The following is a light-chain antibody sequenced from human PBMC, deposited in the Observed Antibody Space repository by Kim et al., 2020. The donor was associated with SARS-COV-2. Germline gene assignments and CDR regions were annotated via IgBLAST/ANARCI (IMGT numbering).Light chain of an antibody. CDR1: KLGDKY. Sequence: VSPGKTASITCSGDKLGDKYACWYQQKPGQSPVLVIYQDSKRPSGIPERFSGSNSGNTATLTISGTQAMDEADYYCQAWDSSTAVFGGGTQLTVL. CDR2: QDS. CDR3: QAWDSSTAV. V-gene: IGLV3-1*01. J-gene: IGLJ2*01.